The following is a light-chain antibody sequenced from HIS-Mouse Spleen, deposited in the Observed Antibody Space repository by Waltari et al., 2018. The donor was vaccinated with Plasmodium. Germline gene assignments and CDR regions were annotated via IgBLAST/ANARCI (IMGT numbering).Light chain of an antibody. CDR1: TSDVGAYNH. V-gene: IGLV2-8*01. J-gene: IGLJ2*01. CDR3: SSYAGSNNLV. CDR2: KVS. Sequence: QSALTQPPSASGSPGPSVTISCTDTTSDVGAYNHVSWYQQHPGKAPKLMIYKVSKRPSGFPDRFSGSKSGNTASLTVSGLQAEDEADYYCSSYAGSNNLVFGGGTKLTVL.